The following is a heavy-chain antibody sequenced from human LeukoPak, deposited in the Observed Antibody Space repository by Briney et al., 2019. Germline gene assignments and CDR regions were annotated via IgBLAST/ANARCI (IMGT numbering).Heavy chain of an antibody. CDR3: ARDLQPSWELLLGAFDY. CDR1: GFTFSSYS. CDR2: ISSSSSTI. V-gene: IGHV3-48*01. D-gene: IGHD1-26*01. J-gene: IGHJ4*02. Sequence: TGGSLRLSCAASGFTFSSYSMNWVRQAPGKGLEWVSYISSSSSTIYYADSVKGRFTISRDNAKNSLYLQMNSLRAEDTAVYYCARDLQPSWELLLGAFDYWGQGTLVTVSS.